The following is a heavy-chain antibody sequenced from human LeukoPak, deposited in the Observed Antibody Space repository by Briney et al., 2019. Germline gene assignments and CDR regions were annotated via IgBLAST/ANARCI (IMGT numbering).Heavy chain of an antibody. J-gene: IGHJ5*01. CDR2: INQDGSEK. CDR3: TRDGSGWSDS. D-gene: IGHD3-3*01. CDR1: GFSLDSYW. V-gene: IGHV3-7*01. Sequence: GGSLRLSCVVSGFSLDSYWMSWVRQAPGKGPEWVANINQDGSEKYYVDSVKGRFSISRDNAKNSLYLQMNNLRAEDTAVYCCTRDGSGWSDSWGQGTLVTVSS.